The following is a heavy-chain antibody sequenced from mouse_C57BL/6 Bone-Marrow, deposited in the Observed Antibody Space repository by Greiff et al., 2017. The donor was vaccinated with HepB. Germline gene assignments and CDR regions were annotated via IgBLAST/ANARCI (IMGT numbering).Heavy chain of an antibody. CDR3: ARGGYYDYDGAMDY. Sequence: EVKLMESGGGLVQPGESLKLSCESNEYEFPSHDMSWVRKTPEKRLELVAAINSDGGSTYYPDTMERRFIISRDNTKKTLYLQMSSLRSEDTALYYCARGGYYDYDGAMDYWGQGTSVTVSS. CDR1: EYEFPSHD. V-gene: IGHV5-2*01. D-gene: IGHD2-4*01. CDR2: INSDGGST. J-gene: IGHJ4*01.